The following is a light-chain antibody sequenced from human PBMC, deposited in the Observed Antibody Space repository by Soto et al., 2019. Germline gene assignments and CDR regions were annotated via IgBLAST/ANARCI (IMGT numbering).Light chain of an antibody. V-gene: IGKV1-5*01. CDR3: QQYDSYSWT. J-gene: IGKJ1*01. CDR2: DAS. Sequence: DIQMTQSPSTLSASVGDRVTITCRASQSIRSWLAWYQQKPGKAPKLLIYDASSLHSGVPSRFSGRGSGTEFTLTISSLQPDDFGTYYCQQYDSYSWTFGKGTKVDIK. CDR1: QSIRSW.